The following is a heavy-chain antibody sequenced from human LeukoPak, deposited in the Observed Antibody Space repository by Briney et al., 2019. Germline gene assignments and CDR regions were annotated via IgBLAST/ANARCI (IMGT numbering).Heavy chain of an antibody. CDR3: ARYSGSSLGFDY. Sequence: SDTPSLTCTVSGGSISSYYWSWIRQPPGKGLEWIGYIYYSGSTNYNPSLKSRVTISVDTSKNQFSLKLSSVTAADTAVYYCARYSGSSLGFDYWGQGTLVTVSS. CDR1: GGSISSYY. CDR2: IYYSGST. V-gene: IGHV4-59*08. J-gene: IGHJ4*02. D-gene: IGHD1-26*01.